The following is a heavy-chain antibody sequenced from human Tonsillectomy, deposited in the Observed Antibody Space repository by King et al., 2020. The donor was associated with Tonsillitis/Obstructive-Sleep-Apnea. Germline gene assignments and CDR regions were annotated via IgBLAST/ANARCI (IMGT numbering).Heavy chain of an antibody. CDR2: SRPYNGDT. V-gene: IGHV1-18*01. CDR1: GYTFTNYD. Sequence: VQLVQSGAEVKKPGASVKVSCKASGYTFTNYDITWVRQAPGQGLEWMGWSRPYNGDTNYAQKLQGRVNMTTDTSTSTAYMELRTLRSDDTAVYCCARDYYDRSGYYHCYFQLWGQGTLVTVSS. D-gene: IGHD3-22*01. J-gene: IGHJ1*01. CDR3: ARDYYDRSGYYHCYFQL.